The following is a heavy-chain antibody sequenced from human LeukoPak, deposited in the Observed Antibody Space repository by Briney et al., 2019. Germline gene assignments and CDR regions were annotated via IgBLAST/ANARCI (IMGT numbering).Heavy chain of an antibody. CDR2: IYYSGST. Sequence: SETLSLTCTVSGGSISSYYWSWIRQPPGKGLEWVGYIYYSGSTNYNPSLKSRVTISVDTSKNQFSLKLSSVTAADTAVYYCARLPFEWGQGTLVTVSS. D-gene: IGHD3-9*01. J-gene: IGHJ4*02. CDR3: ARLPFE. CDR1: GGSISSYY. V-gene: IGHV4-59*08.